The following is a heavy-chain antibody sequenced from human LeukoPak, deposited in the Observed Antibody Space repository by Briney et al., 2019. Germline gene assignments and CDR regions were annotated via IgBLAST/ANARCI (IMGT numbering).Heavy chain of an antibody. CDR3: AGGHYDILTGYTPGGMDV. D-gene: IGHD3-9*01. V-gene: IGHV1-46*01. J-gene: IGHJ6*04. CDR2: INPSGGST. CDR1: GYTFTSYY. Sequence: ASVKVSCKASGYTFTSYYMHWVRQAPGQGLEWMGIINPSGGSTSYAQKFQGRVTMTRDTSTSTVYMELSSLRSEDTAVHYCAGGHYDILTGYTPGGMDVWGKGTTVTVSS.